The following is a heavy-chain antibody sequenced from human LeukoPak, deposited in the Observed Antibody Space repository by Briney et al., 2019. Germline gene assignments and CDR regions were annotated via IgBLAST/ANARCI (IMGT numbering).Heavy chain of an antibody. D-gene: IGHD4-17*01. V-gene: IGHV1-46*01. J-gene: IGHJ4*02. CDR1: GYTFTSYY. CDR2: INPSGGST. CDR3: ARDGYGDYALGY. Sequence: ASVKVSCKASGYTFTSYYMHWVRQAPGQGLEWMGIINPSGGSTSYAQKSQGRVTMTRDTSTSTVYMELSSLRSEDTAVYYCARDGYGDYALGYWGQGTLVTVSS.